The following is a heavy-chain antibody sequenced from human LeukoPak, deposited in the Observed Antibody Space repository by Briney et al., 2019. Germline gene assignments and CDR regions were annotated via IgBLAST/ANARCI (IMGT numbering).Heavy chain of an antibody. CDR3: ARGGPYCGGDCSAYFDY. CDR1: GFTFSSYG. D-gene: IGHD2-21*02. J-gene: IGHJ4*02. V-gene: IGHV3-33*01. Sequence: GGSLRLSCAASGFTFSSYGMHWVRQAPGKGLEWVAVIWYDGSNKYYADSVRGRFTISRDNSKNMIYLQMNSLRVEDTAVYYCARGGPYCGGDCSAYFDYWGLGTLVTVSS. CDR2: IWYDGSNK.